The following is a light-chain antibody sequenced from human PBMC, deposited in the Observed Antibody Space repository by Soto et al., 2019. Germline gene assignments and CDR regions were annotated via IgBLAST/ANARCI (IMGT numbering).Light chain of an antibody. CDR2: DNN. J-gene: IGLJ1*01. V-gene: IGLV1-51*01. CDR1: GSNIGDYS. Sequence: QSILTQPPSVSAAPGQKVSISCSGRGSNIGDYSVSWYQNLPGTVPKLLIYDNNKRPSGIADRFSGSKSGTSATLGITGLQTGDEGDYYCGAWDNTLTAYVFGPGTKLTVL. CDR3: GAWDNTLTAYV.